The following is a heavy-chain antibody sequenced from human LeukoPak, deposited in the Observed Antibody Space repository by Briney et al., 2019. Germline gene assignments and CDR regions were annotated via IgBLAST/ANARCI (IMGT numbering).Heavy chain of an antibody. V-gene: IGHV4-59*01. CDR1: GGSLSSYY. CDR3: ARVRGDSYGFWYYFDY. CDR2: IYYSGST. J-gene: IGHJ4*02. Sequence: PSETLSLTCTVSGGSLSSYYWSWIRQPPGKGLWWIGCIYYSGSTNYNPSLKSRVTIAVDTSKTQFSLKLSSVTAADTAVYYFARVRGDSYGFWYYFDYWGQGTLVTVSS. D-gene: IGHD5-18*01.